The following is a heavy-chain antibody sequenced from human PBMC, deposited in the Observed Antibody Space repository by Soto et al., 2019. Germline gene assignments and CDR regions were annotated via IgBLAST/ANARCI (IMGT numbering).Heavy chain of an antibody. CDR3: ASSAGRQLWGHFDY. V-gene: IGHV1-69*13. CDR1: GGTFSSDA. D-gene: IGHD5-18*01. CDR2: IIPIFGTA. J-gene: IGHJ4*02. Sequence: ASLNVSFKASGGTFSSDAISWVRPAPGQWRELMGGIIPIFGTANYAQKFQGRVTLTADESTSTACLELSSPRSEDTAVYYCASSAGRQLWGHFDYWGQGTLVTVSS.